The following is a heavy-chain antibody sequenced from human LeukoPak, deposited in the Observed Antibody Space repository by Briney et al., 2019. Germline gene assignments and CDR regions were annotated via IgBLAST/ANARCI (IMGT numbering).Heavy chain of an antibody. D-gene: IGHD4-17*01. Sequence: PSETLSLTCTVSGYSISSGYYWGWIRQPPGKGLEWIGSIYHSGSTYYNPSLKSRVTISVDTSKNQFSLKLSSVTAADTAVYFCTRDTGTTGEVKFDPWGQGTLVTVSS. CDR1: GYSISSGYY. J-gene: IGHJ5*02. CDR2: IYHSGST. CDR3: TRDTGTTGEVKFDP. V-gene: IGHV4-38-2*02.